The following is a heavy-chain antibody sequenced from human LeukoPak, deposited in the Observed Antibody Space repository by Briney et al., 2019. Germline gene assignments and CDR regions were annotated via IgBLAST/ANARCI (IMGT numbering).Heavy chain of an antibody. V-gene: IGHV4-59*01. CDR3: ARDQGDGGAIDY. CDR2: IYYSGST. D-gene: IGHD4-23*01. Sequence: PSETLSLTCTVSGGSISSYYWSWIRQPPGKGLEWIGYIYYSGSTNCNPSLKSRVTISVDTSKNQFSLKLSSVTAADTAVYYCARDQGDGGAIDYWGQGTLVTVSS. J-gene: IGHJ4*02. CDR1: GGSISSYY.